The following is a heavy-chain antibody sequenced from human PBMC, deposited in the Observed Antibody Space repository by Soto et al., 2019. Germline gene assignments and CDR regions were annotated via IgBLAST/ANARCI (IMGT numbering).Heavy chain of an antibody. CDR3: ARNSWNAPPAFDF. J-gene: IGHJ4*02. CDR1: GNNVSANSAG. CDR2: TYYRSKWNN. Sequence: SQTLSLPCVISGNNVSANSAGWNWIRQSPSRGLEWLGRTYYRSKWNNDCAASVKGRITVNPDTSKNQFSLQLNSVTPEDTGVYYCARNSWNAPPAFDFWGQGIQVTVSS. V-gene: IGHV6-1*01. D-gene: IGHD1-1*01.